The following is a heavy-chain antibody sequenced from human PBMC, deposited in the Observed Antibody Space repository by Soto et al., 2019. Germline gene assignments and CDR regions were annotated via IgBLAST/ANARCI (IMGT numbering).Heavy chain of an antibody. CDR2: LYHIGST. J-gene: IGHJ6*01. Sequence: SETLSLTCAVSGYSISSGNYWAWIRQPPGRGLEWIGSLYHIGSTHYNTSLKSRVTISVDTSKNHFSQELSSVTAADTAIYYCRSSTSCYDESCVDVWGEGIKVTFSS. CDR3: RSSTSCYDESCVDV. CDR1: GYSISSGNY. V-gene: IGHV4-38-2*01. D-gene: IGHD2-2*01.